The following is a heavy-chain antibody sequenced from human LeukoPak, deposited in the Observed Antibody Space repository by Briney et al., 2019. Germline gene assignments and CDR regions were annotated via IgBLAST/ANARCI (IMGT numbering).Heavy chain of an antibody. V-gene: IGHV1-2*02. J-gene: IGHJ4*02. CDR2: INPNSGGT. D-gene: IGHD3-22*01. CDR3: ARDPLDSSGYSAPFDY. Sequence: ASVKVSCKASGYTFTGYYMHWVRQAPGQGLEWMGWINPNSGGTNYAQKFQGRVTMTRDTSISTAYMELSRLRSDDTAVYYCARDPLDSSGYSAPFDYWGQGTLVTVSS. CDR1: GYTFTGYY.